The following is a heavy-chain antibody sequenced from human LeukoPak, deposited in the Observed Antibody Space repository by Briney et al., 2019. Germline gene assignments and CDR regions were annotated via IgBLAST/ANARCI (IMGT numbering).Heavy chain of an antibody. CDR2: IYYSGRT. J-gene: IGHJ3*02. CDR3: ARHDGTVAINDAFDI. Sequence: SETLSLTCTVSSGSIISYYWSWIRQTPGKPLEWIGYIYYSGRTSYNPSLKSRVTISVDTSNNQFSLRLDSVTAADTAVYFCARHDGTVAINDAFDIWGQGTMVTVSS. CDR1: SGSIISYY. D-gene: IGHD1/OR15-1a*01. V-gene: IGHV4-59*08.